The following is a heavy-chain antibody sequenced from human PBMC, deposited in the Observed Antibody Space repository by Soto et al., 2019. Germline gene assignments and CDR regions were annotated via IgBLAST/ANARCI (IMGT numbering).Heavy chain of an antibody. CDR1: GFNFRMYE. Sequence: GGSLSISCQASGFNFRMYEMHWVRKAPGKGLEWVSYISSSGLTTYYADFAEGRFTISRDNAKDSLYLHLNSLRVGDTAVYYCARYGTRGDWWGLGTQVTVSS. CDR2: ISSSGLTT. V-gene: IGHV3-48*03. J-gene: IGHJ5*01. CDR3: ARYGTRGDW. D-gene: IGHD3-10*01.